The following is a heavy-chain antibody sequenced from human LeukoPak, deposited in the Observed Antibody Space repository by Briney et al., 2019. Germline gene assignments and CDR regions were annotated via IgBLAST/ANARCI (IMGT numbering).Heavy chain of an antibody. CDR3: ARGYYYDSSGYSHFDY. CDR1: GFTFSSYG. CDR2: ISYDGSNK. Sequence: GRSLRLSCAASGFTFSSYGMHWVRQAPGKGLEWVAVISYDGSNKYYADSVKGRFTISRDNSKNTLYLQMNSLRAEDTAVYYCARGYYYDSSGYSHFDYWGQGTLVTVSS. J-gene: IGHJ4*02. V-gene: IGHV3-30*03. D-gene: IGHD3-22*01.